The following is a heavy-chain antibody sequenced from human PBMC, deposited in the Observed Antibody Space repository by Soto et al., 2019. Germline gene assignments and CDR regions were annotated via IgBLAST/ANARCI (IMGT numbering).Heavy chain of an antibody. Sequence: SETLSLTCAVSGGSISSSNWWSWVRQPPGKGLEWIGEIYHSGSTNYNPSLKSRVTISVDKSKNQFSLKLSAVTAADPDMYYWARDIVCSSTSCYGRGTANWFDPWGQGTMVTVSS. CDR3: ARDIVCSSTSCYGRGTANWFDP. V-gene: IGHV4-4*02. CDR2: IYHSGST. CDR1: GGSISSSNW. D-gene: IGHD2-2*01. J-gene: IGHJ5*02.